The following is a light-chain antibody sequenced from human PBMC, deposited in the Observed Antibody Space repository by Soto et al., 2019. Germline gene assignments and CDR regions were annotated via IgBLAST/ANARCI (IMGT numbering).Light chain of an antibody. V-gene: IGKV3-20*01. J-gene: IGKJ5*01. CDR2: GAS. Sequence: EILFTQTPVTLSLSQGERAALSWRASQSVSSSYLAWYQQKPGQAPRLLIYGASSRATGIPDRFSGSGSGTDFTLTISRLEPEDFAVYYCRQYGSSPPTFGQGTRLEIK. CDR1: QSVSSSY. CDR3: RQYGSSPPT.